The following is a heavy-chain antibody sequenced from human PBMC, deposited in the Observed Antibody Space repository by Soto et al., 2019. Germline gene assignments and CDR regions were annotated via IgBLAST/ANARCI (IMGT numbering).Heavy chain of an antibody. J-gene: IGHJ5*02. D-gene: IGHD3-10*01. V-gene: IGHV4-34*01. CDR1: GGSFSGYY. Sequence: ETLSLTCAVYGGSFSGYYWSWIRQPPGKGLEWIGEINHSGSTNYNPSLKSRVTISVDTSKNQFSLKLSSVTAADTAVYYCARGRGLFDPWGQGTLVTVSS. CDR2: INHSGST. CDR3: ARGRGLFDP.